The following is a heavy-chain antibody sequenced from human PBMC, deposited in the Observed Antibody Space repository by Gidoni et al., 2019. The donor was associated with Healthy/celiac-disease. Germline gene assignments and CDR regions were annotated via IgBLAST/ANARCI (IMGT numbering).Heavy chain of an antibody. CDR3: ASVPITGTTAGYYGMDV. CDR1: GYTFTSYA. Sequence: QVQLVQSGAEVKKPGASVKVSCKASGYTFTSYAMHWVRQAPGQRLEWMGWINAGNGNTKYSQKFQGRVTITRDTSASTAYMELSSLRSEDTAVYYCASVPITGTTAGYYGMDVWGQGTTVTVSS. J-gene: IGHJ6*02. CDR2: INAGNGNT. D-gene: IGHD1-7*01. V-gene: IGHV1-3*01.